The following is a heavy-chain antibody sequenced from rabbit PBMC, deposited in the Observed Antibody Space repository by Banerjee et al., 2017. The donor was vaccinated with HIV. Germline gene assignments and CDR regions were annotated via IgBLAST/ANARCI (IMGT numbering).Heavy chain of an antibody. J-gene: IGHJ4*01. CDR3: ASGYTYGYAGYAYESL. CDR1: GFSFSSGYD. CDR2: INTSSGNT. Sequence: VESGGGLVKPGASLTLTCTASGFSFSSGYDMSWVRQAPGKGLEWIACINTSSGNTVYATWAKGRFTISKTSSTTVTLQMTSLTAADTATYFCASGYTYGYAGYAYESLWGPGTLVTVS. V-gene: IGHV1S40*01. D-gene: IGHD6-1*01.